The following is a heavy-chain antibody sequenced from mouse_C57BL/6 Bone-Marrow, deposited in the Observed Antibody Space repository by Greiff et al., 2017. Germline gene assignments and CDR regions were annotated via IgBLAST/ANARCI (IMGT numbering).Heavy chain of an antibody. D-gene: IGHD2-4*01. Sequence: VMLVESGAELVRPGTSVKVSCKASGYAFTNYLLEWVKQRPGQGLEWIGVINPGSGGTNYNEKFKCKATLTADKSSSTAYIQLSNLTSEDSAVYFSERTHYYDLDYYAMDYWGQGTSVTVS. J-gene: IGHJ4*01. V-gene: IGHV1-54*01. CDR3: ERTHYYDLDYYAMDY. CDR2: INPGSGGT. CDR1: GYAFTNYL.